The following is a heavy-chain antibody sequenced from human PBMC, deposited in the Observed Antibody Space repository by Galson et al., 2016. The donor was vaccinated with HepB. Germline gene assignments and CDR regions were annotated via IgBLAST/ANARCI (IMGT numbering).Heavy chain of an antibody. CDR3: ATGHGDGED. CDR2: INHSGKT. J-gene: IGHJ4*02. D-gene: IGHD3-10*01. V-gene: IGHV4-34*01. Sequence: SETLSLTCGVYNESFGGYYWSWIRQPPGMGLEWIGEINHSGKTNYNPSLKSRVTMSVDTSKNQFSLKMTSGTAADTAVDYCATGHGDGEDWGQGTLVTVSP. CDR1: NESFGGYY.